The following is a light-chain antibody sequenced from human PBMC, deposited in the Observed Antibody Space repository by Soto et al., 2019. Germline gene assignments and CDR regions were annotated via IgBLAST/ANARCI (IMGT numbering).Light chain of an antibody. J-gene: IGKJ4*01. V-gene: IGKV1-5*01. CDR1: QSISTW. CDR3: QQYNSMSLT. CDR2: DDF. Sequence: DIQMTQSPSTLSASVGDRVTITCRASQSISTWLAWYQVKPGKVPKLLIYDDFGLKSGVPSRFSGSGSGTEFTLTISSLQAEDFATYFCQQYNSMSLTFGGGTKVEL.